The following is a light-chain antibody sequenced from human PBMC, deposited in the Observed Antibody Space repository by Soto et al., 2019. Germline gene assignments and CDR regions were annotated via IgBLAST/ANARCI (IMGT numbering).Light chain of an antibody. CDR2: VKSDGSH. J-gene: IGLJ2*01. CDR1: SGHSNYA. CDR3: QTWGTGVV. Sequence: QLELTQSPPVSASLGASVKLTCTLSSGHSNYAISWHQNQPEKGPRYLMKVKSDGSHNKGDGIPDRFSGSSSGAERYLTISRLQFEDEADYYCQTWGTGVVFGGGTKLTVL. V-gene: IGLV4-69*01.